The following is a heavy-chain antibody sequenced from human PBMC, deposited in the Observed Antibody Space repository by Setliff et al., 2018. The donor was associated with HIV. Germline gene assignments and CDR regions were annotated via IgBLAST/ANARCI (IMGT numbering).Heavy chain of an antibody. CDR1: GGSISSSSYY. D-gene: IGHD3-22*01. CDR2: IHYTGSK. CDR3: ARVLDYYDSSPYYFDY. V-gene: IGHV4-39*07. J-gene: IGHJ4*02. Sequence: SETLSLTCTVSGGSISSSSYYWGWTRQPPGQGLEWIATIHYTGSKFHKPSLKSRVTILVDRSKNQFSLKVSSVTAADTAVYYCARVLDYYDSSPYYFDYWGQGTLVTVSS.